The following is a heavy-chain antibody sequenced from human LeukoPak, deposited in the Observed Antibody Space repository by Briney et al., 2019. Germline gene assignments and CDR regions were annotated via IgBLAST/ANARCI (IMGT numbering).Heavy chain of an antibody. J-gene: IGHJ5*02. Sequence: SETLSLTCTVSGGSISSYYWSWIRQPPGKGLEWIAYIYNSGSTNYNSSLKSRVTTSVDTSKNHFSLKLTSVTAADTAVYYCARVAVVRGVIDWFDPWGQGTLVTVSS. V-gene: IGHV4-59*01. CDR3: ARVAVVRGVIDWFDP. D-gene: IGHD3-10*01. CDR2: IYNSGST. CDR1: GGSISSYY.